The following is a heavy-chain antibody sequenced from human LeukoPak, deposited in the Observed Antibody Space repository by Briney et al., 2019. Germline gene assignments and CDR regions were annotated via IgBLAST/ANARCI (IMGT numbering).Heavy chain of an antibody. CDR3: ASSVLAGTQIDY. J-gene: IGHJ4*02. CDR1: GGSISSYY. D-gene: IGHD6-19*01. Sequence: WETLSLTCTVSGGSISSYYWSWVRQPPGKGLEWIGYIYYSGSTNYNPSLKSRVTISVDTSKNQFSLKLSSVTAADTAVYYCASSVLAGTQIDYWGQGTLVTVSS. V-gene: IGHV4-59*01. CDR2: IYYSGST.